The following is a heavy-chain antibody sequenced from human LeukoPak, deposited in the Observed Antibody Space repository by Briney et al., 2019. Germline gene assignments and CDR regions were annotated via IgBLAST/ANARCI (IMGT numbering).Heavy chain of an antibody. J-gene: IGHJ4*02. V-gene: IGHV3-21*01. CDR1: GFSFSSYS. CDR3: ARESTTIFGVVPGGY. CDR2: ISSSSSHI. D-gene: IGHD3-3*01. Sequence: GGSLRLSCAASGFSFSSYSLDWVRQTPGKGLERVASISSSSSHIYYADSVKGRFTISRDNAKNSLYLQVNSLRAEDTAVYYCARESTTIFGVVPGGYWGQGTLVTVSS.